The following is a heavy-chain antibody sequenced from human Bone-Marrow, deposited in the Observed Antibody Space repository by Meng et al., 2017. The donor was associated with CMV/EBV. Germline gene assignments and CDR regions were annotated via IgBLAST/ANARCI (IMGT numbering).Heavy chain of an antibody. V-gene: IGHV3-9*01. CDR3: AKGGQLASYYYGMDV. D-gene: IGHD6-6*01. J-gene: IGHJ6*02. Sequence: SLKISCAASGFTFDDYAMHWVRQAPGKGLEWVSGISWNSGSIGYADSVKGRFTISRDNAKNSLYLQMNSLRAEDTALYYCAKGGQLASYYYGMDVWGQGTTVTVSS. CDR1: GFTFDDYA. CDR2: ISWNSGSI.